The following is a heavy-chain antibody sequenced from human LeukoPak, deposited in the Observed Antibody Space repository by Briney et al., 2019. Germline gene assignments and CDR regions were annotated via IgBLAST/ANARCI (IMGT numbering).Heavy chain of an antibody. CDR2: IIDSGDIT. J-gene: IGHJ6*03. D-gene: IGHD3-16*01. V-gene: IGHV3-23*01. Sequence: GGSLRLSCAASGFNFDTYAMSWVRQAPGKGLEWVSGIIDSGDITYYANSVKGRFTISRDNSKNTLYLQMNSLRAEDTAVYYCAKLGGQEVYDYYVGVWGKGTTVAVSS. CDR3: AKLGGQEVYDYYVGV. CDR1: GFNFDTYA.